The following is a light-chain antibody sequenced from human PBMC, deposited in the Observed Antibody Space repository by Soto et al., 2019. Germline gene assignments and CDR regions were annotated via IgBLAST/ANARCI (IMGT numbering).Light chain of an antibody. J-gene: IGKJ5*01. V-gene: IGKV1-39*01. Sequence: DIQMTQSPSTLSASVGDRVTITCRASQSISTYLDWYQQKPGKAPQVLIYAASNLQGGVPSRFSGSGSGTDFTLTISSLQPEDFATYYCQQSYSTLITFGQGTRLEIK. CDR1: QSISTY. CDR3: QQSYSTLIT. CDR2: AAS.